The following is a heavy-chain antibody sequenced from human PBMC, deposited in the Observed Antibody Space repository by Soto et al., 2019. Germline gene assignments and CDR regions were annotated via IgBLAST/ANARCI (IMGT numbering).Heavy chain of an antibody. CDR2: IYYSGST. CDR3: ARGAIVGATWSFDN. D-gene: IGHD1-26*01. J-gene: IGHJ4*02. Sequence: QVQLQESGPGLVKPSQTLSLTCTVSGGSISSSTYYWTCIRQHPGKGLEWIGYIYYSGSTYYNPSLKSRVTISVDTSKNQFSLNLSSVTAADTAVYYCARGAIVGATWSFDNWGQGTLVTVSS. CDR1: GGSISSSTYY. V-gene: IGHV4-31*03.